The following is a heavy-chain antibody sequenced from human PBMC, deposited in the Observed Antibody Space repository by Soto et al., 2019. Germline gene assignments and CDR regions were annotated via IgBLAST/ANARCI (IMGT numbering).Heavy chain of an antibody. D-gene: IGHD2-15*01. J-gene: IGHJ6*02. V-gene: IGHV3-21*01. CDR2: ISSSSSYI. Sequence: GGSLRLSCAASGFTFSSYNMNWVRQAPGKGLEWVSSISSSSSYIYYADSVKGRFTISRDNAKNSLYLQMNSLRAEDTAVYYCARDKRGYCSGGSCYPTSAPVGMDVWGQGTTVTVSS. CDR1: GFTFSSYN. CDR3: ARDKRGYCSGGSCYPTSAPVGMDV.